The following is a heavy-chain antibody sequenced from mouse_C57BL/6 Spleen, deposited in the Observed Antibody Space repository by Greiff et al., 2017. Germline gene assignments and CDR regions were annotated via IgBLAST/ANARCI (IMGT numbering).Heavy chain of an antibody. D-gene: IGHD1-1*01. CDR2: ISSGSSTI. Sequence: EVHLVESGGGLVKPGGSLKLSCAASGFTFSDYGMHWVRQAPEKGLEWVAYISSGSSTIYYADTVKGRVTISRDNAKNTLFLQMTSLRSEDTAMYYCANYYGSSYYYAMDYWGQGTSVTVSS. CDR3: ANYYGSSYYYAMDY. J-gene: IGHJ4*01. V-gene: IGHV5-17*01. CDR1: GFTFSDYG.